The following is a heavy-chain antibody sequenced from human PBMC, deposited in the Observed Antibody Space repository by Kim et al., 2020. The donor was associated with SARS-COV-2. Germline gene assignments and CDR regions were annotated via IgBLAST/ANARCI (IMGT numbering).Heavy chain of an antibody. Sequence: SETLSLTCAVYGGSFSGYYWSWIRQPPGKGLEWIGEINHSGSTNYNPSLKSRVTISVDTSKNQFSLKLSSVTAADTAVYYCARAGNGRREKAFDIWGQGTMVTVSS. V-gene: IGHV4-34*01. CDR2: INHSGST. CDR1: GGSFSGYY. D-gene: IGHD1-1*01. J-gene: IGHJ3*02. CDR3: ARAGNGRREKAFDI.